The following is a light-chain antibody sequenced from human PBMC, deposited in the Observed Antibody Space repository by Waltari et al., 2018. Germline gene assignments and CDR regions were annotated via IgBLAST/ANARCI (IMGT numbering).Light chain of an antibody. Sequence: EIVITPSPASLSVSPGGSATLPCTARQTVTNDLAWYQQNPGQAPKLLICGASTRATGVPARFSGSGSGTEFTLTIGSVQSEDFAVYYCQQYSDWIAFGGGTKVDLK. J-gene: IGKJ4*01. CDR3: QQYSDWIA. CDR2: GAS. V-gene: IGKV3-15*01. CDR1: QTVTND.